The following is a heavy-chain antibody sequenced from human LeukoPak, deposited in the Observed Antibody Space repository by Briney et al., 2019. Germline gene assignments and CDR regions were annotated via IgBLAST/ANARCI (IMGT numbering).Heavy chain of an antibody. CDR3: ARGTPASVWGSWDI. D-gene: IGHD3-16*01. J-gene: IGHJ3*02. CDR2: ISSSSSYI. CDR1: GFTFSSYE. Sequence: PGGSLRLSCAASGFTFSSYEMNWVRQAPGKGLEWVSSISSSSSYIYYADSVKGRFTISRDNAKNSLYLQMNSLRAEDTAVYYCARGTPASVWGSWDIWGQGTMVTVSS. V-gene: IGHV3-21*01.